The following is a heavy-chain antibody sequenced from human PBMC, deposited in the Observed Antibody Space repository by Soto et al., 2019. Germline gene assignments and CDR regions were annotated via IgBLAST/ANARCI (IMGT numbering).Heavy chain of an antibody. D-gene: IGHD2-8*01. CDR2: IIPIFGTA. J-gene: IGHJ4*02. Sequence: QVQLVQSGAEVKKPGSSVKVSCKASGGTFSSYAISWVRQAPGHGLEWMGGIIPIFGTANYAQKFQGRVTITADESTSTAYMELSSLRSEDTAVYYCARDLFLRGDDGVFQMVAFFDYWGQGTLVTVSS. V-gene: IGHV1-69*01. CDR3: ARDLFLRGDDGVFQMVAFFDY. CDR1: GGTFSSYA.